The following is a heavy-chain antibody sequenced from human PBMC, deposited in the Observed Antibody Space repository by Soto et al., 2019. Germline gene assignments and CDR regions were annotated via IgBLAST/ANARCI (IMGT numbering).Heavy chain of an antibody. V-gene: IGHV1-69*19. Sequence: QVQLVQSGAEMKKPGSSVKVSCQSSGGTFNTYSMNWLRQAPGQGPEWMGDISSMFGAANYAPKFQGRVTITADDSTGTSYMQLSSLTSEDTALYFLAREVQVHTTEFVYWGQGTLVTVSS. CDR1: GGTFNTYS. CDR3: AREVQVHTTEFVY. J-gene: IGHJ4*02. CDR2: ISSMFGAA. D-gene: IGHD3-10*01.